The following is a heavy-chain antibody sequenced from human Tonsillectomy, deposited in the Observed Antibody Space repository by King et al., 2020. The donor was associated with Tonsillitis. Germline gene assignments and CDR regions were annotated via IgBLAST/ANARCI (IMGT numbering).Heavy chain of an antibody. J-gene: IGHJ6*02. CDR3: AKNLTSCWYDESYYYYGMDV. Sequence: VQLVESGGGLVQPGGSLRLSCAASGFTFSSYAMSWVRQAPGKGLEWVSVISGGGSSTYYAGSVKGRFSISRDNSKNTLYLQMNSLRAEDTAVYYCAKNLTSCWYDESYYYYGMDVWGQGTTVTVSS. CDR2: ISGGGSST. D-gene: IGHD6-19*01. CDR1: GFTFSSYA. V-gene: IGHV3-23*04.